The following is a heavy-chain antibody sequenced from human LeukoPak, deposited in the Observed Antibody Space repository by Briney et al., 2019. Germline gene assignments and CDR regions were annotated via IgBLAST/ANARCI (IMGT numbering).Heavy chain of an antibody. CDR1: GFTFSSFE. V-gene: IGHV3-48*03. Sequence: PGGSLRLSCAASGFTFSSFEMNWVRQAPGKGLEWVSYISNSGSTIYYADSVKGRFTISRDNAKNSLYLQMTSLRAEDTAVYFCARTTYYYTNSGSSPVDYWGPGTLVTVSS. CDR3: ARTTYYYTNSGSSPVDY. J-gene: IGHJ4*02. CDR2: ISNSGSTI. D-gene: IGHD3-22*01.